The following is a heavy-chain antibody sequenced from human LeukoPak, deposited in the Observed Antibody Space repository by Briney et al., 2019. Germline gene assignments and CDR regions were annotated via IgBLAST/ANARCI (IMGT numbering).Heavy chain of an antibody. CDR2: IYYSGST. CDR3: ARLSNDYGDYAGYWYFDL. V-gene: IGHV4-39*01. CDR1: GDSISSSSYY. D-gene: IGHD4-17*01. Sequence: SETLSLTCTVSGDSISSSSYYWGWIRQPPGKGLEWIGSIYYSGSTYYNPSLKSRVTISVDTSKNQFSLKLSSVTAADTAVYYCARLSNDYGDYAGYWYFDLWGRGTLVTVSS. J-gene: IGHJ2*01.